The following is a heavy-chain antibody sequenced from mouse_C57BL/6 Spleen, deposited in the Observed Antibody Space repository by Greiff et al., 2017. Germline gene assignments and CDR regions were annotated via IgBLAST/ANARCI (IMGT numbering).Heavy chain of an antibody. D-gene: IGHD1-1*01. Sequence: QVQLQQSGAELVKPGASVKLSCKASGYTFTSYWMHWVKQRPGRGLEWIGRIAPNSGGTNYNEKFKSKATLTVDKSSSTAYMQLSSLTSEDSAVYYGARSPPHGRSVGEGDWGQGTTLTGAS. J-gene: IGHJ2*01. CDR3: ARSPPHGRSVGEGD. V-gene: IGHV1-62-3*01. CDR1: GYTFTSYW. CDR2: IAPNSGGT.